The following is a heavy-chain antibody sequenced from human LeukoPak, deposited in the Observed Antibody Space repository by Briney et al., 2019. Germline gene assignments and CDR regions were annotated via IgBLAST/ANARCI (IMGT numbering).Heavy chain of an antibody. CDR2: IYYSGST. CDR3: ASTHYGSSGLDY. D-gene: IGHD3-22*01. J-gene: IGHJ4*02. CDR1: GGSISSYY. Sequence: PSETLSLTCTVSGGSISSYYWSWIRQPPGKGLEWIGYIYYSGSTNYNPSLKSRVTISVDTSKNQFSLKLSSVTAADTAVYYCASTHYGSSGLDYWGRGTLVTVSS. V-gene: IGHV4-59*01.